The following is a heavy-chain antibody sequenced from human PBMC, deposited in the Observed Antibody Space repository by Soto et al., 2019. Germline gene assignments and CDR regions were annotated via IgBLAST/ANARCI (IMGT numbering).Heavy chain of an antibody. Sequence: EVQLVESGGGLVKPEGSLRLSCVVSGFTFNKYTMNWVRQAPGKGLEWVSAISSSSSYKYYADSVKGRFTISRDNAKNSLHLQMNSLRAEDTAVYYCASTTLDYWGQGTLVTVSS. CDR1: GFTFNKYT. D-gene: IGHD2-15*01. J-gene: IGHJ4*02. V-gene: IGHV3-21*01. CDR3: ASTTLDY. CDR2: ISSSSSYK.